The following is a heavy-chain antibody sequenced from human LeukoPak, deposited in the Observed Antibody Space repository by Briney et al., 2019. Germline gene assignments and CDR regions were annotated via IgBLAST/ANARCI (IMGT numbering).Heavy chain of an antibody. J-gene: IGHJ6*03. CDR2: INHSGST. V-gene: IGHV4-34*01. D-gene: IGHD3-16*02. CDR1: GGSFSGYY. Sequence: XETLSLTCAVSGGSFSGYYWSWVRQPPGKGLEWIGEINHSGSTNYNPSLKSRVTISVDPSKNQFCLKLSSVTAADTAVYYCARGGDRSPSYYYMDVWGKGTPVTVSS. CDR3: ARGGDRSPSYYYMDV.